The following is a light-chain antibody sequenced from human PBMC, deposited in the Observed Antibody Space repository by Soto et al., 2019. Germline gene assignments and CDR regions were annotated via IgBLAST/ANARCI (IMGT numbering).Light chain of an antibody. V-gene: IGKV3-20*01. J-gene: IGKJ1*01. CDR3: QQYGSSGT. Sequence: ESVLTQSPVTLSLSPGERATHSCRASQSVSSNYLAWYQQKPGQAPRLLIYGASTRATGIPDRFSGSGSGTDFTLTISRLEPEDFAVYYCQQYGSSGTFGQGTKVDIK. CDR2: GAS. CDR1: QSVSSNY.